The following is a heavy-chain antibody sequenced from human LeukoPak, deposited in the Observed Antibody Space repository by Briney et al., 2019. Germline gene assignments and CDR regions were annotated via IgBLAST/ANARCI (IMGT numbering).Heavy chain of an antibody. D-gene: IGHD1-26*01. Sequence: SETLSLTCTVSGYSISSGYYWGWIRQPPGKGLEWIGSIYHSGSTYYNPSLKSRVTISVDTSKNQFSLKLSSVTAADTAVYYCASLSGSYPDFDYWGQGTLVTVSS. CDR2: IYHSGST. CDR3: ASLSGSYPDFDY. J-gene: IGHJ4*02. V-gene: IGHV4-38-2*02. CDR1: GYSISSGYY.